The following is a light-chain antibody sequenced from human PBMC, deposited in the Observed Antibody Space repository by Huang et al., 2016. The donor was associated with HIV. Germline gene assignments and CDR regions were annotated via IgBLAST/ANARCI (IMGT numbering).Light chain of an antibody. CDR1: QGVANN. CDR3: QQYNNWPPWT. V-gene: IGKV3D-15*01. J-gene: IGKJ1*01. Sequence: EIVMTQSPGTLSVSPGERATLSCRASQGVANNVAWYQQKPGQTPRLLIHGASTMATGIPARFSGSASGTEFTLTISSLQTEDFAIYYCQQYNNWPPWTFGQGT. CDR2: GAS.